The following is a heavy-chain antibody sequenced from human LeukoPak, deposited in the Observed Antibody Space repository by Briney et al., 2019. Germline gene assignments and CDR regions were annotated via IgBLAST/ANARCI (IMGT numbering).Heavy chain of an antibody. J-gene: IGHJ5*02. CDR3: ARGTPPTVTTFWWFDP. D-gene: IGHD4-17*01. CDR1: GGSFSGYY. Sequence: SETLSLTCAVSGGSFSGYYWSWIRQPPGKGLDWIGEVNHSGSSNYNPSLRSRVTISVDTSKNQFSLKLSSVTAADTAVYYCARGTPPTVTTFWWFDPWGQGPWSPPPQ. V-gene: IGHV4-34*01. CDR2: VNHSGSS.